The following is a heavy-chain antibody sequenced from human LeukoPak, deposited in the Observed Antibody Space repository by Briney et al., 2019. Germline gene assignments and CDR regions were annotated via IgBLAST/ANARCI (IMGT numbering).Heavy chain of an antibody. CDR2: IKQDGSEK. Sequence: AGGSLRLSCAASRFTFSSYWMSWVRQAPGKGREWVANIKQDGSEKYYVDFVKGRFTISRDNAKNSLYLQMNRLRAEDTAVYYCARDAPPYCSGGSCYSRYWGQGALVTVSS. J-gene: IGHJ4*02. CDR3: ARDAPPYCSGGSCYSRY. D-gene: IGHD2-15*01. CDR1: RFTFSSYW. V-gene: IGHV3-7*01.